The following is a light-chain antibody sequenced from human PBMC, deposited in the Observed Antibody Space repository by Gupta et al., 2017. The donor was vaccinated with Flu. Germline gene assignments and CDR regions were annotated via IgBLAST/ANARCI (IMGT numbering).Light chain of an antibody. CDR2: SNN. V-gene: IGLV1-44*01. Sequence: QSVLTQPPSASGTPGQRVTISCSGSSSNIGSNTVNWYQQLPGTAPKLLIYSNNRRPSGVPARFSGSKSGTSASLAISGLQAEDEADYYCAAWDANLNGWVFGGGTKLTVL. CDR3: AAWDANLNGWV. CDR1: SSNIGSNT. J-gene: IGLJ3*02.